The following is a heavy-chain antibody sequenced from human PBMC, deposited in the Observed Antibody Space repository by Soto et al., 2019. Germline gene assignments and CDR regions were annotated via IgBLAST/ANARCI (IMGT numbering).Heavy chain of an antibody. J-gene: IGHJ4*02. CDR2: IWYDGSNK. CDR1: GFTFSSYG. Sequence: QVQLVESGGGVVQPGRSLRLSCAASGFTFSSYGMHWVRQAPGKGLEWVAVIWYDGSNKYYADSVKGRFTISRDNSKNTMYLQMNSLRAKDTAVYYCARAVSGSYAYFDYWGQGTLVTVSS. V-gene: IGHV3-33*01. D-gene: IGHD1-26*01. CDR3: ARAVSGSYAYFDY.